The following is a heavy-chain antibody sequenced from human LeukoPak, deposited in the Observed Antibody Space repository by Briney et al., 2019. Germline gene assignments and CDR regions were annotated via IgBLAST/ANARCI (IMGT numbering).Heavy chain of an antibody. D-gene: IGHD4-17*01. Sequence: ASETLSLTCAVSGGSISRGGYSWSWIRQPPGKGLEWIGYIYHSGSTYYNPSLKSRVTISVDRSKNQFSLKLSSVTAADTAVYYCARARPYGDYPFDYWGQGNLVTVSS. V-gene: IGHV4-30-2*01. J-gene: IGHJ4*02. CDR3: ARARPYGDYPFDY. CDR2: IYHSGST. CDR1: GGSISRGGYS.